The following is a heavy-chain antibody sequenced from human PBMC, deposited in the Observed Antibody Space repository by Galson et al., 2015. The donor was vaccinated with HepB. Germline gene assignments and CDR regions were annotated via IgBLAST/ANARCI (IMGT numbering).Heavy chain of an antibody. V-gene: IGHV3-48*01. Sequence: SLRLSCAASGFTFSSYIMNWVRQAPGKGLEWVSYISSSSSTIYYADSVKGRFTISRDNAKNSLYLQMNSLRAEDTAVYYCARDGYNYKNDYYYYIDVWGKGTTVTVSS. D-gene: IGHD5-24*01. CDR3: ARDGYNYKNDYYYYIDV. CDR2: ISSSSSTI. CDR1: GFTFSSYI. J-gene: IGHJ6*03.